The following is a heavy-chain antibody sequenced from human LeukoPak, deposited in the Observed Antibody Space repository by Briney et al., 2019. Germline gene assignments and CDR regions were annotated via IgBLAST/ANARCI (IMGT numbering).Heavy chain of an antibody. CDR3: ARVGYCSSGPFSYFDY. J-gene: IGHJ4*02. CDR1: GFTFSRYA. CDR2: ISYDGSNE. D-gene: IGHD3-10*01. V-gene: IGHV3-30-3*01. Sequence: GGSLRLSCAASGFTFSRYAMHWVRQAPGKGLEWVAVISYDGSNEYYAESVKGRFTISRDSSENTLYLEMNSLRVEDTAVYYCARVGYCSSGPFSYFDYWGQGTLVTVSS.